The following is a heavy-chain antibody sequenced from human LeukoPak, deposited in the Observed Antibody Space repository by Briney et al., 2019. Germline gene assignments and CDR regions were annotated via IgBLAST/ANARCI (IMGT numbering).Heavy chain of an antibody. J-gene: IGHJ4*02. CDR2: TYYRSKWYT. CDR1: GDSVSSNSVT. D-gene: IGHD3-10*01. CDR3: ARLGSGSNY. V-gene: IGHV6-1*01. Sequence: SQTLSLTCAISGDSVSSNSVTWNWIRQSPSRGLEWLGRTYYRSKWYTEYAVSVKSRITINPDTSKNQFSLQLSSVNPEDTAVYYCARLGSGSNYWGQGTLVTVSS.